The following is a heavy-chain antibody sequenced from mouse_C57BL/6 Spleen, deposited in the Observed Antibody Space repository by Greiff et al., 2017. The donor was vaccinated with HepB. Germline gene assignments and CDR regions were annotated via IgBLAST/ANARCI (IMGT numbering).Heavy chain of an antibody. CDR3: ASHGGLRRTWYFDV. Sequence: VQLQQSGAELVMPGASVKLSCKASGYTFTSYWMHWVKQRPGQGLEWIGELDPSDSYTNYNQKFKGKSTLTVDKSSSTASMQLSSLTSEDSAVYYCASHGGLRRTWYFDVWGTGTTVTVSS. J-gene: IGHJ1*03. V-gene: IGHV1-69*01. CDR1: GYTFTSYW. D-gene: IGHD2-4*01. CDR2: LDPSDSYT.